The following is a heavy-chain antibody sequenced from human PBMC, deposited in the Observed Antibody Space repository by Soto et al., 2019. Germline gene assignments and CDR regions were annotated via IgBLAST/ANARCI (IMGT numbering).Heavy chain of an antibody. CDR3: AKDQRYSGWVDASGMDV. CDR2: ISFDGSAQ. CDR1: GFIFSDYA. V-gene: IGHV3-30*18. D-gene: IGHD3-9*01. Sequence: QVQLVESGGGVVQPGRSLRLSCAASGFIFSDYAFHWVRQAPGKGLEWVSVISFDGSAQYYADSVRGRFTISRDQSKSTVFLHMNSLTTGDTAIYYCAKDQRYSGWVDASGMDVWGPGTTVTVSS. J-gene: IGHJ6*02.